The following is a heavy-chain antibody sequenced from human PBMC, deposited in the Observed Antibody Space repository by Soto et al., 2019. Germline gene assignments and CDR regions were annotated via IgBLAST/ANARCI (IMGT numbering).Heavy chain of an antibody. CDR3: ARSRQLVYYFDY. D-gene: IGHD6-13*01. CDR1: GYTFTGYY. Sequence: ASVKVSCKASGYTFTGYYMHWVRQAPGQGLEWMGWINPNSGGTNYAQKFQGRVTMTRDTSISTAYMELSRLRSDDTAVYYCARSRQLVYYFDYWGQGTLVTVPS. V-gene: IGHV1-2*02. CDR2: INPNSGGT. J-gene: IGHJ4*02.